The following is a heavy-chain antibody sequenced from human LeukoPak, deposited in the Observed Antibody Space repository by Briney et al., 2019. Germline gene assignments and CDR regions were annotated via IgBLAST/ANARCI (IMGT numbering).Heavy chain of an antibody. Sequence: TSETLSLTCAVYGGSFSGYYWSWIRQPPGKGLEWIGEINHSGSTNYNPSLKSRVTISVDTSKNQFSLKLSSVTAADTAVYYCATRTYDSSGYYSPRWGAFDIWGQGTMVTVSS. CDR2: INHSGST. J-gene: IGHJ3*02. V-gene: IGHV4-34*01. D-gene: IGHD3-22*01. CDR3: ATRTYDSSGYYSPRWGAFDI. CDR1: GGSFSGYY.